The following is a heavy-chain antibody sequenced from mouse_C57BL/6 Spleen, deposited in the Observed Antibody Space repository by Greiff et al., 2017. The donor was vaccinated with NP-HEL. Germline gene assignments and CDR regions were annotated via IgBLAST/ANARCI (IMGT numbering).Heavy chain of an antibody. CDR2: INPSNGGT. CDR3: ARKGIYDGRSVLAMDY. Sequence: QVQLQQPGTELVKPGASVKLSCKASGYTFTSYWMHWVKQRPGQGLEWIGNINPSNGGTNSNEKFKSKATMTVDKSSSTAYMQLSSLTSEDSAVYDGARKGIYDGRSVLAMDYWGQGTSVTVS. J-gene: IGHJ4*01. CDR1: GYTFTSYW. D-gene: IGHD2-3*01. V-gene: IGHV1-53*01.